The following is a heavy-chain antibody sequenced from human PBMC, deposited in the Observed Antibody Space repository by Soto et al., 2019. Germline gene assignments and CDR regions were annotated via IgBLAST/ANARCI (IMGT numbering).Heavy chain of an antibody. J-gene: IGHJ6*02. CDR2: VYHAGSV. V-gene: IGHV4-38-2*01. Sequence: RSLTCAVSGYSIGSGYYWAWIRQSPGKGLEWIGSVYHAGSVYYNPSLNGRVALPMDTSKNHFSLKLTSVTAADTAVYYCARTFDYYGMDVWGQGTTVTVSS. CDR1: GYSIGSGYY. CDR3: ARTFDYYGMDV.